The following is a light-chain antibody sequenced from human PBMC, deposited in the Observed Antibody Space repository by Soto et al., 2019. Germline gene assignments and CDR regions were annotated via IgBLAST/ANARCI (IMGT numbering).Light chain of an antibody. J-gene: IGKJ1*01. CDR2: LGS. Sequence: DIVMTQSPLSLPVTPGEPASISCRSSQSLLHSNGYNYLDWYLQKPGQSPQLLIYLGSNRASGVPDRFSGWGSGTDFTLKISRVEAEDVGVYYCMQALQTPLTFGQGTKVEIK. CDR3: MQALQTPLT. CDR1: QSLLHSNGYNY. V-gene: IGKV2-28*01.